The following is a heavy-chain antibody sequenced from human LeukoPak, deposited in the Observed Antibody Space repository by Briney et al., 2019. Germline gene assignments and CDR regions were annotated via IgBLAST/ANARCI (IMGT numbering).Heavy chain of an antibody. D-gene: IGHD6-19*01. V-gene: IGHV1-24*01. CDR1: GYTLTELS. CDR3: ATWARYSSGWVHYFDY. J-gene: IGHJ4*02. Sequence: ASVKVSCKVSGYTLTELSMHWVRQAPGKGLEWMGGFDPEDGETIYAQKFQGRVTMTEDTSTDTAYMELSSLRSEDTAVYYCATWARYSSGWVHYFDYWGQGTLVTVSS. CDR2: FDPEDGET.